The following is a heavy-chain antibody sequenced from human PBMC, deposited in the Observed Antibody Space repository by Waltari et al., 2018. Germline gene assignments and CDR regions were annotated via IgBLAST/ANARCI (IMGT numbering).Heavy chain of an antibody. CDR2: ISYDGSNK. CDR1: GFTFSSYA. D-gene: IGHD7-27*01. J-gene: IGHJ2*01. CDR3: ARDPSNWGWYFDL. V-gene: IGHV3-30-3*01. Sequence: QVQLVESGGGVVQPGRSLRLSCAASGFTFSSYAMHWVRPAPGKGLEWVAVISYDGSNKYYADSVKGRFTISRDNSKNTLYLQMNSLRAEDTAVYYCARDPSNWGWYFDLWGRGTLVTVSS.